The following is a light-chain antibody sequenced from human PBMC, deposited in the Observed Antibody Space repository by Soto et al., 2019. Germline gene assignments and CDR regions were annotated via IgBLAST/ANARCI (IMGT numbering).Light chain of an antibody. CDR2: GAS. CDR1: QRVSRSN. Sequence: NVCEQSPATVSLSQGARATLCCQSSQRVSRSNIGWYQKKPCQAPSILIYGASKRTTGVPDRFSGTASDTDFTLIIRRLQTEDCAVYEGHHSGSPILPVCGLTKVAIK. J-gene: IGKJ4*01. V-gene: IGKV3-20*01. CDR3: HHSGSPILP.